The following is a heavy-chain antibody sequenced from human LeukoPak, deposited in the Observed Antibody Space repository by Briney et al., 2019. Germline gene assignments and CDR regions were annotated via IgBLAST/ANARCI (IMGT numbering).Heavy chain of an antibody. J-gene: IGHJ5*02. CDR1: GASISNYY. D-gene: IGHD3-10*01. CDR2: IHSNGGA. Sequence: VQPSETLSLTCTVSGASISNYYWSWIRQPPGKGLEWIGFIHSNGGANYNASLNSRATISRDTSRSQVSLKLTSVTAADTAVYYCASSNLGSLGQFDPWGQGTLVTVSS. CDR3: ASSNLGSLGQFDP. V-gene: IGHV4-59*01.